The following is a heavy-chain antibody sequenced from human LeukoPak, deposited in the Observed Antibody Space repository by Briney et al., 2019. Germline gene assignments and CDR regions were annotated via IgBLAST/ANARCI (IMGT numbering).Heavy chain of an antibody. D-gene: IGHD6-19*01. CDR3: ARHTTSGWYQVGY. Sequence: SETLSLTCPVSGGSLGNYFWSWIRQPPGKGLEWSGYISYSGSTKHNPSLKSRVHISVDPSKNQFSRKLSSVTAADTAVYYCARHTTSGWYQVGYLGQGTLVTVSS. CDR2: ISYSGST. CDR1: GGSLGNYF. J-gene: IGHJ4*02. V-gene: IGHV4-59*01.